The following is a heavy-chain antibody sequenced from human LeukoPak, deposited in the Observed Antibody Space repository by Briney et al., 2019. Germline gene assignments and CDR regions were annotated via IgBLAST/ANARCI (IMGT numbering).Heavy chain of an antibody. CDR2: ISAYNGNT. CDR1: GYTFTSYG. Sequence: ASVKVSCKASGYTFTSYGISWVRQAPGQGLEWMGWISAYNGNTNYAQKLQGRVTMTTDTSTSTAYMELRSLRSDDTAVYYCARNGYSSGWYFVGYYYYMDVWGKGTTVTVSS. V-gene: IGHV1-18*01. CDR3: ARNGYSSGWYFVGYYYYMDV. J-gene: IGHJ6*03. D-gene: IGHD6-19*01.